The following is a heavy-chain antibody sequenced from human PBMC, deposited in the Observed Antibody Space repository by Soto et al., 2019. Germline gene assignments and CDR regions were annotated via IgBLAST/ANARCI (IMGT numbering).Heavy chain of an antibody. CDR3: ARGGEVYYFYY. CDR2: IYYSGIT. V-gene: IGHV4-59*01. D-gene: IGHD4-17*01. CDR1: GGSISSYY. J-gene: IGHJ4*02. Sequence: PSETLSLTCTVSGGSISSYYWSWIRQPPGKGLEWIGYIYYSGITDYNPSLKSRVTISVDTSKSQFSLKLSSVTAADTAVYYCARGGEVYYFYYWGQGTLVTVSS.